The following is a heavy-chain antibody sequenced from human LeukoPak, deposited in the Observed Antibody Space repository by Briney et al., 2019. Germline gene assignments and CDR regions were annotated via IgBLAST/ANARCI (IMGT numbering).Heavy chain of an antibody. J-gene: IGHJ4*02. CDR3: AKDVGKWESLHFFDY. Sequence: GGSLRLSCLTSGFTFSTNAMSWVRQAPGKGLEWISGISGSGASTYYADSVTGRFTISRDNSRNTLYLQMNSLRGDDTAVYYCAKDVGKWESLHFFDYWGRGTLVTVSS. CDR2: ISGSGAST. CDR1: GFTFSTNA. D-gene: IGHD1-26*01. V-gene: IGHV3-23*01.